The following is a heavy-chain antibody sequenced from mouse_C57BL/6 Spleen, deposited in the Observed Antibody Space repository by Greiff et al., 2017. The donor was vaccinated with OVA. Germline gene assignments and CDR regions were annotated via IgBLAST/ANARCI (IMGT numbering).Heavy chain of an antibody. CDR1: GYTFTSYW. V-gene: IGHV1-52*01. J-gene: IGHJ2*01. CDR2: IDPSDSET. Sequence: SCKASGYTFTSYWMHWVKQRPIQGLEWIGNIDPSDSETHYNQKFKDKATLTVDKSSSTAYMQLSSLTSEDSAVYYCARRRDSSGFFDYWGQGTTLTVSS. D-gene: IGHD3-2*02. CDR3: ARRRDSSGFFDY.